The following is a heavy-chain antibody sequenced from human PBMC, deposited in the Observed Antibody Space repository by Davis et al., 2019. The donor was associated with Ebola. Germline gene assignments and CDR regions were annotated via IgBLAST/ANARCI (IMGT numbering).Heavy chain of an antibody. CDR3: ASFKRFGSSPSFDY. J-gene: IGHJ4*02. CDR1: GFTVSSNY. CDR2: IYSGGST. V-gene: IGHV3-53*01. D-gene: IGHD3-10*01. Sequence: GESLKISCAASGFTVSSNYMSWVRQAPGKGLEWVSVIYSGGSTYYADSVKGRFTISRDNSKNTLYLQMNSLRAEDTAVYYCASFKRFGSSPSFDYWGQGTLVTVSS.